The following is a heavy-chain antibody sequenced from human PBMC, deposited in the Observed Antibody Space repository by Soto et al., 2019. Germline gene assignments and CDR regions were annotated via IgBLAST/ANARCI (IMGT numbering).Heavy chain of an antibody. J-gene: IGHJ6*03. CDR3: ASQGGYYDFWSGYYDYYYYYMDV. CDR2: ISGSGGST. V-gene: IGHV3-23*01. D-gene: IGHD3-3*01. CDR1: GFTFSSYA. Sequence: EVQLLESGGGLVQPGGSLRLSCAASGFTFSSYAMSWVRQAPGKGLEWVSAISGSGGSTYYADSVKGRFTISRDNSKNTMYLEMNSLRAEDTAVYYCASQGGYYDFWSGYYDYYYYYMDVWGKGTTVTVSS.